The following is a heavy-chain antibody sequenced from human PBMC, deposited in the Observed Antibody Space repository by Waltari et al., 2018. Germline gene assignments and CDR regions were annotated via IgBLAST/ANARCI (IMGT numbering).Heavy chain of an antibody. V-gene: IGHV3-7*01. CDR1: GFTFSSYA. J-gene: IGHJ4*02. D-gene: IGHD2-2*01. Sequence: EVQLLESGGGLVQPGGSLRLSCAASGFTFSSYAMSWVRQAPGKGLEWVANIRQDGSEKYYVDSVKGRFTISRDNAKNSLYLQMNSLKADDTAVYYCARSSSTEFDSWGQGTLVTVSS. CDR2: IRQDGSEK. CDR3: ARSSSTEFDS.